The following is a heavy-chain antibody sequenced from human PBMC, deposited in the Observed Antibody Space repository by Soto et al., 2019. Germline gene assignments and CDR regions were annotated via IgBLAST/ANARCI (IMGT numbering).Heavy chain of an antibody. CDR2: IYYSGST. V-gene: IGHV4-31*03. D-gene: IGHD2-15*01. Sequence: TLSLTCTVSGGSISSGGYYWSWIRQHPGKGLEWIGYIYYSGSTYYNPSLKSRVTISVDTSKNQFSLKLSSVTAADTAVYYCARAYCSGGSCYLHNWFDPWGQGTQVTVSS. J-gene: IGHJ5*02. CDR3: ARAYCSGGSCYLHNWFDP. CDR1: GGSISSGGYY.